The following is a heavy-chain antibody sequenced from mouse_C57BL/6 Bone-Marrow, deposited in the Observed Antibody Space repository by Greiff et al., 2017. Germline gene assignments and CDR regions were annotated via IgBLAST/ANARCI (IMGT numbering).Heavy chain of an antibody. J-gene: IGHJ2*01. CDR2: IHPNSGST. Sequence: QVQLQQPGAELVKPGASVKLSCKASGYTFTSYWMHWVQQRPGQGLEWIGMIHPNSGSTNYNEKFKSKATLTVDKSSSTAYMQLSSLTSEDSAVYFCARVGGLLSTVVDYFDYWGQGTTLTVSS. CDR1: GYTFTSYW. D-gene: IGHD1-1*01. CDR3: ARVGGLLSTVVDYFDY. V-gene: IGHV1-64*01.